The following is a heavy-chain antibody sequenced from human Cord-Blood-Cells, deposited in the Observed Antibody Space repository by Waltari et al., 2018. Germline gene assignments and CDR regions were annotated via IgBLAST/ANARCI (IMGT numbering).Heavy chain of an antibody. CDR1: GGSISSSSYY. V-gene: IGHV4-39*07. D-gene: IGHD3-22*01. Sequence: QLQLQESGPGLVKPSETLSLTCTVSGGSISSSSYYWGWIRQPPGRGLEWIGSIYYSASPSYNPSLKGRVAMSVDTSKNQVALELSSVTAADTAVYYCAGSSDYYDSSGYYWYFDLWGRGTLVTVSS. CDR2: IYYSASP. CDR3: AGSSDYYDSSGYYWYFDL. J-gene: IGHJ2*01.